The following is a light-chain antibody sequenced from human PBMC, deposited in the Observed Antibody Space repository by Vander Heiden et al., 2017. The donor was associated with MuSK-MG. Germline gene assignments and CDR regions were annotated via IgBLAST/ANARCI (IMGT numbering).Light chain of an antibody. J-gene: IGLJ2*01. V-gene: IGLV1-40*01. Sequence: QSVLTQPPSVSGAPGQRVTIPCTGSSSNIGAGYDVHWYQQLPGTAPKLLIYGNSKRPSGVPDRFSGSKSGTSASLAITGLQAEDEADYYCQSYDSSLSGYVVFGGGTKLTVL. CDR2: GNS. CDR3: QSYDSSLSGYVV. CDR1: SSNIGAGYD.